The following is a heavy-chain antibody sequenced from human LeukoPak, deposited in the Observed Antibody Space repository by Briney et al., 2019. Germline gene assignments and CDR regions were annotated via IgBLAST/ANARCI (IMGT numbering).Heavy chain of an antibody. V-gene: IGHV4-30-2*03. J-gene: IGHJ6*04. CDR1: GGSISSGDYS. CDR2: IYYSGST. CDR3: ARRLVRGETMDV. Sequence: PSETLSLTCAVSGGSISSGDYSWSWIRQPPGKGLEWIGNIYYSGSTYYNPSLKSRATISVDTSNNQFSLKLTSVIAADTAVYYCARRLVRGETMDVWGKGITVTIFS. D-gene: IGHD3-10*01.